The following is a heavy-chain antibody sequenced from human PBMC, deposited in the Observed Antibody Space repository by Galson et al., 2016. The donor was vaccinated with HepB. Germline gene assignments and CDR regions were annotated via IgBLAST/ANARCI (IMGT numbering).Heavy chain of an antibody. CDR2: DYRGGFT. D-gene: IGHD3-22*01. V-gene: IGHV4-4*07. Sequence: SETLSPTSILSGGSISDFSWNWNRQPAGQGLAWIGRDYRGGFTAYNPSPKSQGPLSVDPTKNQLSLKLTSVNAADTAMYYCAITANYYEYCGYSHWGQGTLVTVSS. CDR3: AITANYYEYCGYSH. J-gene: IGHJ4*02. CDR1: GGSISDFS.